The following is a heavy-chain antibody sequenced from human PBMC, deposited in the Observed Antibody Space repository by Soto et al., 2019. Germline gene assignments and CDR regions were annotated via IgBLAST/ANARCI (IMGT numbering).Heavy chain of an antibody. V-gene: IGHV3-33*01. CDR1: GFTFSSYG. CDR3: ARDPHPGIGGSSDY. D-gene: IGHD1-26*01. CDR2: IWYDGSNK. J-gene: IGHJ4*02. Sequence: QVQLVESGGGVVQPGRSLRLSCAASGFTFSSYGMHWVRQAPGKGLEWVAVIWYDGSNKYYADSVKGRFTISGDNSKNTLYLQMNSLRAEDTAVYYCARDPHPGIGGSSDYWGQGTLVTVSS.